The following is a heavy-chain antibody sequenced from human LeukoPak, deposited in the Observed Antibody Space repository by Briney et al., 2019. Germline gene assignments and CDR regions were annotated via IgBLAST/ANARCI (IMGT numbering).Heavy chain of an antibody. Sequence: PGGSLRLSCAASGFTLSSYGMHWVRQAPGKGLEWVAVTWYDGSDKYYADSVKGRFTISRDNSKNTLYLQMNSLRAEDTAVYYCARDRTNWGNHRNDALDIWGQGTMVTVSS. D-gene: IGHD7-27*01. V-gene: IGHV3-33*01. CDR2: TWYDGSDK. CDR3: ARDRTNWGNHRNDALDI. CDR1: GFTLSSYG. J-gene: IGHJ3*02.